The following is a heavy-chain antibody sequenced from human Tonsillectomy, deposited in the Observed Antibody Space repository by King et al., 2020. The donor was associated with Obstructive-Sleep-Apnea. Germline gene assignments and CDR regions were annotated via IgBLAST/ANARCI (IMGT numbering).Heavy chain of an antibody. CDR2: IDWDGEK. CDR1: GFSLSSSGMC. D-gene: IGHD3/OR15-3a*01. CDR3: ARMVGLANSRGFDP. J-gene: IGHJ5*02. V-gene: IGHV2-70*01. Sequence: VTLKESGPALVKPTQTLTLTCTFSGFSLSSSGMCLSWLRQPPGKSLERLALIDWDGEKYYNTSLKTRLTLSKDPPKNQVVLRMSNMDPVDTGTYYCARMVGLANSRGFDPWGQGTRVTVSS.